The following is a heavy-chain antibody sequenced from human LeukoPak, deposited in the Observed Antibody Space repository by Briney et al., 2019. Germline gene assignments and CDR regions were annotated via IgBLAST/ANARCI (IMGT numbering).Heavy chain of an antibody. CDR1: GFTFSSYS. CDR3: ARDSGSNSFDY. V-gene: IGHV3-48*02. Sequence: GGSLTLSCPASGFTFSSYSMNWVRQAPWKGLEWVSFISRSSRTIYYADSVKGRFNISRDNAKNSLCLQMNSLRDEDTAVYYCARDSGSNSFDYWGQGTLLTVSS. D-gene: IGHD1-26*01. J-gene: IGHJ4*02. CDR2: ISRSSRTI.